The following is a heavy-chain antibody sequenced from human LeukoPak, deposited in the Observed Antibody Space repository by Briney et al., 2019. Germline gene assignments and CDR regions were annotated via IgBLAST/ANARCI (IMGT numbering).Heavy chain of an antibody. CDR2: IYTSGST. J-gene: IGHJ5*02. CDR1: GGSISSGNYY. D-gene: IGHD5-12*01. Sequence: EPSETLSLTCTVSGGSISSGNYYWSWIRQPAEKGLEWIGRIYTSGSTYYNPSLKSRVTISVDTSKNQFSLKLSSVTAADTAVYYCARGGYVWFDPWGQGTLVTVSS. CDR3: ARGGYVWFDP. V-gene: IGHV4-61*02.